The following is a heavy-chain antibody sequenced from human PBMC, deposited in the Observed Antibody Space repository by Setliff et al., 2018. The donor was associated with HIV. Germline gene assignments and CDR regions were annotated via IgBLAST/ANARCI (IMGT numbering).Heavy chain of an antibody. V-gene: IGHV4-39*01. CDR3: ARQFWMLTTLYFDS. Sequence: PSETLSLTCTVTGGSITTNNYYWGWIRQPPGKGLEWIGTIYYTGHTFYDPSLKSQVTTSVDTSKNQFSLNLSPVTAADTAVYYCARQFWMLTTLYFDSLGPGILVTVSS. D-gene: IGHD3-16*01. CDR1: GGSITTNNYY. J-gene: IGHJ4*02. CDR2: IYYTGHT.